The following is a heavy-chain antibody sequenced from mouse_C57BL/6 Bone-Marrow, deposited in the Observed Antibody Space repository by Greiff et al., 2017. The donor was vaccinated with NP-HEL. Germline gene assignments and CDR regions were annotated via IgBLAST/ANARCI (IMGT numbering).Heavy chain of an antibody. CDR3: ARGGHYYAMDY. CDR1: GYAFSSSW. V-gene: IGHV1-82*01. Sequence: QVQLQQSGPELVKPGASVKISCKASGYAFSSSWMNWVKQRPGKGLEWIGRIYPGDGDTNYNGKFKGKATLTADKSSSTAYMQLSSLTSEDSAVYFWARGGHYYAMDYWGQGTSVTVSS. CDR2: IYPGDGDT. D-gene: IGHD3-3*01. J-gene: IGHJ4*01.